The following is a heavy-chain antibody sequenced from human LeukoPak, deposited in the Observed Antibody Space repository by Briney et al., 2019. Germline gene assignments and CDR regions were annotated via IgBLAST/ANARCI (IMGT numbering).Heavy chain of an antibody. D-gene: IGHD2-15*01. J-gene: IGHJ4*02. CDR2: ISSSSSYT. CDR1: GFTFSDYY. CDR3: ARGSVHCSGGSCYLDY. Sequence: PGGSLRLSCAASGFTFSDYYISWIRQAPGKGLEWVSYISSSSSYTNYADSVKGRFTISRDNAKNSLYLQMNSLRAEDTAVYYCARGSVHCSGGSCYLDYWGQGTLVTVSS. V-gene: IGHV3-11*06.